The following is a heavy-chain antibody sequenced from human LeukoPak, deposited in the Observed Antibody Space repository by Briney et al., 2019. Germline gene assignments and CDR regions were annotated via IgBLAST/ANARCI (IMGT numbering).Heavy chain of an antibody. CDR3: ARGPSGYHNT. V-gene: IGHV3-23*01. CDR2: ISGSGGST. CDR1: GFTFSDYY. D-gene: IGHD5-12*01. Sequence: PGGSLRLSCAASGFTFSDYYMSWIRQAPGKGLEWVSAISGSGGSTYYADSVKGRFTISRDNSKNTLYLQMNSLRAEDTAVYHCARGPSGYHNTGGQGTLVTVSS. J-gene: IGHJ4*02.